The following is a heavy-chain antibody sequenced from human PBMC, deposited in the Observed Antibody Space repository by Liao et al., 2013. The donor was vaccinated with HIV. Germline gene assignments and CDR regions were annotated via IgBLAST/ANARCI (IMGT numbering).Heavy chain of an antibody. Sequence: QLQVQESGPGLVKPSETLSLTCTVSGGSISSSAYYWSWIRQPPGKGLEWIGEINHSGSTNYNPSLKSRVTISVDMSKNQFSLKLSSVTAADTAVYYCARGSRLRLGLVDYWGQGTLVTVSS. CDR3: ARGSRLRLGLVDY. CDR2: INHSGST. J-gene: IGHJ4*02. V-gene: IGHV4-39*07. D-gene: IGHD3-16*01. CDR1: GGSISSSAYY.